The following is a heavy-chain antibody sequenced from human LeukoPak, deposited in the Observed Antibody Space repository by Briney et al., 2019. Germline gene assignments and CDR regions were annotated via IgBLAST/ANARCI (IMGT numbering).Heavy chain of an antibody. CDR2: IKDDGSEI. CDR1: GFTFSSYS. CDR3: AREWN. V-gene: IGHV3-7*01. J-gene: IGHJ4*02. Sequence: PGGSLRLSCAASGFTFSSYSMSWVRQAPGKGPEWVASIKDDGSEIYYVDSVRARFTISRDNAKNSLYLQMNSLRAEDTAVYYCAREWNWGQGSLVTVSS.